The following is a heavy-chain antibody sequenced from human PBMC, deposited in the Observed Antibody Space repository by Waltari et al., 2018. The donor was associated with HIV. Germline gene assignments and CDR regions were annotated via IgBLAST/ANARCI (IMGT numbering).Heavy chain of an antibody. CDR1: GFPFRRYA. D-gene: IGHD5-12*01. V-gene: IGHV3-30*04. J-gene: IGHJ6*02. CDR2: ISYDGSNK. Sequence: QVHLVGSGGGVVHPGRSLSLCCAAAGFPFRRYALHWVRQAPGKGLEWVAVISYDGSNKYYADSVKGRFTISRDNSKNTLYLQMNSLRAEDTAVYYCASFSGYGYYYYYTMDVWGQGTTVTVSS. CDR3: ASFSGYGYYYYYTMDV.